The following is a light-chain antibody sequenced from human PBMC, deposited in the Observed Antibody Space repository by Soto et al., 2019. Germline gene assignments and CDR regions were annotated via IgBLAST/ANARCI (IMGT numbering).Light chain of an antibody. J-gene: IGKJ3*01. CDR1: QSVLCSSNNKNY. V-gene: IGKV4-1*01. CDR2: WAS. Sequence: DIVMTQSPDSLAVSLGERATINCKSSQSVLCSSNNKNYLAWYQQKPGQHPKLLIYWASTRESGVPDRFSGSGSGTDFTLTISSLQAEDVAVYYCEQYYSTPPSVGPGTKVDIK. CDR3: EQYYSTPPS.